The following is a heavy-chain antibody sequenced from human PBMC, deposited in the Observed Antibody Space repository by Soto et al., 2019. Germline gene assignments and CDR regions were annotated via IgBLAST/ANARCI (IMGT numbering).Heavy chain of an antibody. J-gene: IGHJ4*02. CDR2: IWYDGSNT. V-gene: IGHV3-33*01. CDR3: AREPSMYGDYWGTCGY. D-gene: IGHD4-17*01. CDR1: GFTFSSYV. Sequence: QVQLVESGGGVVQPGRSLRLSCAASGFTFSSYVMHWVRQAPGKGLEWVAVIWYDGSNTYYADSVKGRFTISRDNSKNTLYLQMNILRAEDTAVYYCAREPSMYGDYWGTCGYWCQGTLVTVSS.